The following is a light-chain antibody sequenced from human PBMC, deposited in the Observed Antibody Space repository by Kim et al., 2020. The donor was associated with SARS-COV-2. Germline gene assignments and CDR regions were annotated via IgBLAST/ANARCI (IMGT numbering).Light chain of an antibody. V-gene: IGKV1-9*01. CDR2: GAS. J-gene: IGKJ1*01. Sequence: ASVGDRVTITCRASQGINNYLAWYQQKPGKGPKLLIYGASTLQRGVPSRFSGSGSGTDFTLTISSLQPEDFAIYHCQQLNRYPWTFGQGTKVDIK. CDR3: QQLNRYPWT. CDR1: QGINNY.